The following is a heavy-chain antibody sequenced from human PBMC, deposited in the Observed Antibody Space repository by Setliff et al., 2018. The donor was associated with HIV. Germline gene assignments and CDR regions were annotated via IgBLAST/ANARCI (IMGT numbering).Heavy chain of an antibody. CDR1: GYTFTASY. Sequence: ASVKVSCKTSGYTFTASYLHWVRQAPGQGLQWMGWMHPNSGATKYAQKFRDRVTLTGDTSISTASMELSSLKSDDTAMYYCARGPTDWGQGTMVTVSS. V-gene: IGHV1-2*02. CDR3: ARGPTD. CDR2: MHPNSGAT. J-gene: IGHJ3*01. D-gene: IGHD4-17*01.